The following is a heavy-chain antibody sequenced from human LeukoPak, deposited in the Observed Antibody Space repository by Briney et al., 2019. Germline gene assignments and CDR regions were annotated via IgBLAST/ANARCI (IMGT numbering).Heavy chain of an antibody. CDR3: AKDELVTTGFYYYYYNGMDV. V-gene: IGHV3-30*18. D-gene: IGHD4-11*01. Sequence: PGGSLRLSCAASGLTFSSYGMHWVRQAPGKGLEWVAVISYDGSNKYYADSVKGRFTISRDNSKNTVYLQMNSLRAEDTAVYYCAKDELVTTGFYYYYYNGMDVWGQGTTVTVSS. J-gene: IGHJ6*02. CDR2: ISYDGSNK. CDR1: GLTFSSYG.